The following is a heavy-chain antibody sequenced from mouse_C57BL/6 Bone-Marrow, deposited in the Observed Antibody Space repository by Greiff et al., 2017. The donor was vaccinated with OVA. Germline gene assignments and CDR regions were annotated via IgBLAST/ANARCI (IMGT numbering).Heavy chain of an antibody. CDR2: ISDGGSYT. CDR3: AREILCLRREYYYAMDY. D-gene: IGHD1-1*02. CDR1: GFTFSSYA. J-gene: IGHJ4*01. V-gene: IGHV5-4*01. Sequence: EVKLVESGGGLVKPGGSLKLSCAASGFTFSSYAMSWVRQTPEKRLEWVATISDGGSYTYYPDNVKGRFTISRDNAKNNLYLQMSHLKSEDTALYYCAREILCLRREYYYAMDYWGQGTSVTVSS.